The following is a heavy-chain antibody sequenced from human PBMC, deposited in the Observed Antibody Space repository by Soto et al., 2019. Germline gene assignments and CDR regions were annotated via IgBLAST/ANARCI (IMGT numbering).Heavy chain of an antibody. D-gene: IGHD6-13*01. J-gene: IGHJ5*02. CDR2: LYNDGTT. CDR1: GFTVSSNY. V-gene: IGHV3-53*02. Sequence: EVHLVETGGGLIQPGGSLRLSCAASGFTVSSNYMNWVRQSPGRGREWVSVLYNDGTTYYADSVKGRFTISRDNSKNTLYLQMNSLRAEDTAVYYCARAAAPTTHEFDPWGQGTLVTVSS. CDR3: ARAAAPTTHEFDP.